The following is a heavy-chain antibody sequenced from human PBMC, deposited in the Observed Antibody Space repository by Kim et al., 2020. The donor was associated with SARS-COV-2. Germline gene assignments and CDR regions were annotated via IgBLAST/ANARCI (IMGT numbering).Heavy chain of an antibody. CDR3: ARHASTSWYSPFDH. V-gene: IGHV4-39*01. J-gene: IGHJ4*02. CDR2: IYESGST. D-gene: IGHD2-2*01. Sequence: SETLSLTCTVSGGSFSSSGYFWDWIRQPPGKGLEWIGSIYESGSTYYNPSLKSRVTISVDTSKKQFSLRLNAVTAADTAFYYCARHASTSWYSPFDHWGQGILVTVSS. CDR1: GGSFSSSGYF.